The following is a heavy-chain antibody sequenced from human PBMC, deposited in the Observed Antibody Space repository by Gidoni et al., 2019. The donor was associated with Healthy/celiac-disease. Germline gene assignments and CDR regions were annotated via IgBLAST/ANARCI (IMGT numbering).Heavy chain of an antibody. CDR1: GGPISSGDYY. CDR2: ISYRGRI. J-gene: IGHJ4*01. Sequence: QSQLQESGQGLGKPSQTLPLTCTVPGGPISSGDYYWSWIRPPPGKGLEWIWYISYRGRIYYNPSLKSRVTISVDTSKNQFSPKLSSVTAADTAVYYCARSVYSYHYWGHGTPVTVSS. CDR3: ARSVYSYHY. D-gene: IGHD5-18*01. V-gene: IGHV4-30-4*01.